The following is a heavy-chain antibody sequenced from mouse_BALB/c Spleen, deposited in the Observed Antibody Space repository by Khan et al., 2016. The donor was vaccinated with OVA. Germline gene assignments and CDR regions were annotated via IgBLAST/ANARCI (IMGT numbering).Heavy chain of an antibody. CDR3: ARGYELFAH. CDR2: VNPNNGDT. J-gene: IGHJ3*01. V-gene: IGHV1-26*01. CDR1: GYSFTVYY. D-gene: IGHD2-14*01. Sequence: EVQLQQSGPDLVKPGASVKISCKASGYSFTVYYLNWVKQSHGKGPEWIGRVNPNNGDTNYNQKFKDKAILTVAKSSTTAYMELRSMTSEDSAGLYGARGYELFAHWGQGTLVTVSA.